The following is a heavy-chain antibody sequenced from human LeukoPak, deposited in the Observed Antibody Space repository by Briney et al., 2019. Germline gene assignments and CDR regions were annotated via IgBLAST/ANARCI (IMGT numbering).Heavy chain of an antibody. CDR1: GFTFDDYV. Sequence: GGSLRLSCAASGFTFDDYVMHWVRQAPGKGLVWVSRINTDGSSTSYADSVKGRFTISRDNAKNTLYLQMNSLRAEDTAVYYCARGAEELQVYWGQGTLVTVSS. CDR3: ARGAEELQVY. V-gene: IGHV3-74*01. D-gene: IGHD1-26*01. CDR2: INTDGSST. J-gene: IGHJ4*02.